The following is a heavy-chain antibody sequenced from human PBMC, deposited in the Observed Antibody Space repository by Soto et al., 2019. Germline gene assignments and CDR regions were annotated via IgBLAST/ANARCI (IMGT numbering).Heavy chain of an antibody. CDR2: IYYSGST. J-gene: IGHJ5*02. CDR1: GGSISSYY. Sequence: PSETLSLTCTVSGGSISSYYWSWIRQPPGKGLEWIGYIYYSGSTNYNPSLKSRVTISVDTSKNQFSLKLSSVTAADTAVYYCARLGGYYDSSGYYYDWFDPWGQGTLVTVSS. D-gene: IGHD3-22*01. CDR3: ARLGGYYDSSGYYYDWFDP. V-gene: IGHV4-59*01.